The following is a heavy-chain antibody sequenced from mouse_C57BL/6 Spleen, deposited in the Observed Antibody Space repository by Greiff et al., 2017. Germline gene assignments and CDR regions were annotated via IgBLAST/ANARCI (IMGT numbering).Heavy chain of an antibody. D-gene: IGHD3-2*02. J-gene: IGHJ1*03. CDR1: GYTFTSYW. Sequence: QVQLQQPGAELVKPGASVKLSCKASGYTFTSYWMHWVKQRPGQGLEWIGMIHPNSGSTNYNEKFKSKATLTVDKSSSTAYMQLSSLTSEDSAVDYCARGDSSGYWYFDVWGTGTTVTVSS. CDR3: ARGDSSGYWYFDV. V-gene: IGHV1-64*01. CDR2: IHPNSGST.